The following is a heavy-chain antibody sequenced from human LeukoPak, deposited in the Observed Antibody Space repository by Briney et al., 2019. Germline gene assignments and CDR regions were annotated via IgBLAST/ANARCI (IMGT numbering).Heavy chain of an antibody. CDR2: INPNSGGT. D-gene: IGHD3-10*01. Sequence: GASVKVSCKASGYTFTGYYMHWVRQAPGQGLEWMGWINPNSGGTNYVQKFQGRVTMTRDTSISTAYMELSRLRSDDTAVYYCARAEAYYYGSGSYYWFDYWGQGTLVTVSS. CDR3: ARAEAYYYGSGSYYWFDY. V-gene: IGHV1-2*02. CDR1: GYTFTGYY. J-gene: IGHJ4*02.